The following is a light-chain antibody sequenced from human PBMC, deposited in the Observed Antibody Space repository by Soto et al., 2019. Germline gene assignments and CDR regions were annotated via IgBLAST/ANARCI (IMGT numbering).Light chain of an antibody. CDR2: DVS. CDR1: SSDVGGSNY. V-gene: IGLV2-14*03. J-gene: IGLJ1*01. Sequence: QSALTQPASVSGSAGQSITISCTGASSDVGGSNYVSWYQQHPGKAPKLMIYDVSNRPSGVSNRFSGSKSGNTASLTISGLQAEDEADYDCGSYSSSSTLYVFGTGTKLTVL. CDR3: GSYSSSSTLYV.